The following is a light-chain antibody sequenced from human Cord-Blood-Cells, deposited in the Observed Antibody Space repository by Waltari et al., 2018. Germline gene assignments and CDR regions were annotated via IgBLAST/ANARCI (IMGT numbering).Light chain of an antibody. CDR1: SSDVGGYNY. J-gene: IGLJ2*01. CDR2: DVS. Sequence: QSALTQPASVSGSPGQSLTISCTGTSSDVGGYNYVSWYQQHPGKAPKQLLYDVSNRPSGVSNRLSGSKSGNTASLTIYGHQAEDEADYYCSSYTSSSTLVFGVGTKLTVL. CDR3: SSYTSSSTLV. V-gene: IGLV2-14*01.